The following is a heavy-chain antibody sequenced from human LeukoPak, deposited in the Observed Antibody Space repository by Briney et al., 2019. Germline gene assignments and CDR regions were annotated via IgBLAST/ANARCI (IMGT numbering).Heavy chain of an antibody. CDR3: AKGEYCSGTSCSASSFDI. CDR2: ISGNGGST. D-gene: IGHD2-2*01. CDR1: GFTFSSYA. V-gene: IGHV3-23*01. Sequence: GGSLRLSSAASGFTFSSYAMSWVRQAPGQGLEWVSTISGNGGSTYYADSVKGRFTISRDNSKNTLYLQLNSLRAEDTAIYYCAKGEYCSGTSCSASSFDIWGQGTMVTVSS. J-gene: IGHJ3*02.